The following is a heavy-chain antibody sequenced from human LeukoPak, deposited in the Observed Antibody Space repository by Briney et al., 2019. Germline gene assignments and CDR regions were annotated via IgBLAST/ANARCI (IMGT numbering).Heavy chain of an antibody. J-gene: IGHJ6*02. Sequence: ASVKVSCTASGYTFTGYYMHWVRQAPGQGLEWMGWINPNSGGTNYAQKFQGRVTMTRDTSISTAYMELSRLRSDDTAVYYCARRRDYDFWSGYYSYYYGMDVWGQGTTVTVSS. V-gene: IGHV1-2*02. CDR1: GYTFTGYY. CDR3: ARRRDYDFWSGYYSYYYGMDV. D-gene: IGHD3-3*01. CDR2: INPNSGGT.